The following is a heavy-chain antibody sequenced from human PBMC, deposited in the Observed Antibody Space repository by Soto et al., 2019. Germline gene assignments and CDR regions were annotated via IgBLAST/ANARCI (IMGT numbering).Heavy chain of an antibody. D-gene: IGHD6-6*01. V-gene: IGHV1-69*13. CDR2: IIPIFGTA. Sequence: SVKVSCKASGGTFSSYAISWVRQAPGQGLEWMGGIIPIFGTANYAQKFQGRVTITADESTSTAYMELSSLRSEDTAVYYCASIIAARPGYYGMDVWGQGTTVTVSS. CDR1: GGTFSSYA. CDR3: ASIIAARPGYYGMDV. J-gene: IGHJ6*02.